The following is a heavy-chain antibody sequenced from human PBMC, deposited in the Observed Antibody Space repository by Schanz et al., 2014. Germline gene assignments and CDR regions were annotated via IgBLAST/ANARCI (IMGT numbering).Heavy chain of an antibody. Sequence: EVQLLESGGGLVQPGGSLRLSCAASGFTFSSYAMTWVRQAPGKGLDWVSAISGSGSSTYYADSVKGRFTISRDNSKNTLYLQMNNLRAEDTAVYFCAKESEILVVVGTSMSGDFHHSGQGTLVTVAS. D-gene: IGHD2-2*01. CDR2: ISGSGSST. CDR3: AKESEILVVVGTSMSGDFHH. V-gene: IGHV3-23*01. CDR1: GFTFSSYA. J-gene: IGHJ1*01.